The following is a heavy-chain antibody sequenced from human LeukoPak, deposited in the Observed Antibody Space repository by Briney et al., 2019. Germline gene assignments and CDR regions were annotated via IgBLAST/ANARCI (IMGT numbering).Heavy chain of an antibody. CDR3: ARDGYGSGTYFDY. CDR2: IIPMFGTA. Sequence: SVKVSCKASGGTFSSYAISWVRQAPGQGLEWMGGIIPMFGTANYAQKFQGRVTTTADESTSTAYMELSSLRSEDTAVYYCARDGYGSGTYFDYWGQGTLVTVSS. V-gene: IGHV1-69*13. CDR1: GGTFSSYA. J-gene: IGHJ4*02. D-gene: IGHD3-10*01.